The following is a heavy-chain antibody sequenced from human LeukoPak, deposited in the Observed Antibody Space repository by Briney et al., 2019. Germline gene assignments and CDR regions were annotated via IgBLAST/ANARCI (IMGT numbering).Heavy chain of an antibody. J-gene: IGHJ6*03. V-gene: IGHV1-18*01. D-gene: IGHD1-14*01. Sequence: GASVKVSCKASGYTFTSYGISWVRQAPGQGLEWMGWISAYNGNTNYAQKLQGRVTMTTDTSTSTAYMELRSLRSDDTAVYYCARLPPPDPDYYYYYMDVWGKGTTVTVSS. CDR1: GYTFTSYG. CDR2: ISAYNGNT. CDR3: ARLPPPDPDYYYYYMDV.